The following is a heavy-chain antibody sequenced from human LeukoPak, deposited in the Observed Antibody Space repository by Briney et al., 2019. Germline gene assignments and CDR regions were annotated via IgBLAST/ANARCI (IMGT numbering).Heavy chain of an antibody. CDR2: ISAYNGNT. CDR1: GYTFTGYY. V-gene: IGHV1-18*04. J-gene: IGHJ4*02. D-gene: IGHD3-10*01. Sequence: GASVKVSCKASGYTFTGYYMHWVRQAPGQGLEWMGWISAYNGNTNYAQKLQGRVTMTTDTSTSTAYMELRSLRSDDTAVYYCARDYGSGSCDYWGQGTLVTVSS. CDR3: ARDYGSGSCDY.